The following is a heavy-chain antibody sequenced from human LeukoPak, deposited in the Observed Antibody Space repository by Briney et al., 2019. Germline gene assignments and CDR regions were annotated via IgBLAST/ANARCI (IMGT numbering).Heavy chain of an antibody. CDR1: GFTFSSYA. J-gene: IGHJ4*02. CDR2: ISGSGGST. CDR3: AFSPPFGRYHSSGYFDY. D-gene: IGHD3-22*01. Sequence: PGGSLRLSCAASGFTFSSYAMSWVRQAPGKGLEWVSGISGSGGSTSYADSVKGRFTISRDSSKNTLYLQMNSLRAEDTAVYYCAFSPPFGRYHSSGYFDYWGQGTLVTVSS. V-gene: IGHV3-23*01.